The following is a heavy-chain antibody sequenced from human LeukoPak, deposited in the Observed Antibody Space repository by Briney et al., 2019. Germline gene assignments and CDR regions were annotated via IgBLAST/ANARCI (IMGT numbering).Heavy chain of an antibody. Sequence: SETLSLTCTVSGYSISSGYYWGWIRQPPGKGLEWIGSIYHSGSTYYNPSLKSRVTISVDTSKNQFSLKLSSVTAADTAVYYCARDVRHYYDSSGYYPPLYYFDYWGQGTLVTVSS. V-gene: IGHV4-38-2*02. J-gene: IGHJ4*02. D-gene: IGHD3-22*01. CDR1: GYSISSGYY. CDR2: IYHSGST. CDR3: ARDVRHYYDSSGYYPPLYYFDY.